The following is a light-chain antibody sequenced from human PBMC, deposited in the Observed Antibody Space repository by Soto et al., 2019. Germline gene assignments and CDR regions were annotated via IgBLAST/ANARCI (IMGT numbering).Light chain of an antibody. CDR3: QQYNNWPPIT. CDR2: GAS. J-gene: IGKJ5*01. CDR1: QSVSSK. V-gene: IGKV3-15*01. Sequence: EIVTTQSPSTLSVSPGQRATPSCRSSQSVSSKLAWYQQKPGQDPRLLIYGASTRATGIPARFSGSGSGTEFTLTISSLQSEDFAVYYCQQYNNWPPITFGQGTRLEI.